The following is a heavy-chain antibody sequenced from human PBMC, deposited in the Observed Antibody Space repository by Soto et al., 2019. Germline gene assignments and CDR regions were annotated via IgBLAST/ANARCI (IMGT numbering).Heavy chain of an antibody. CDR2: IYYSGST. CDR3: ARGHHMTMVRGVIIPGSNYGMDV. V-gene: IGHV4-59*01. D-gene: IGHD3-10*01. Sequence: KSSETLSLTCTVSGGSISSYYWSWIRQPPGKGLEWIGYIYYSGSTNYNPSLKSRVTISVDTSKNQFSLKLSSVTAADTAVYYCARGHHMTMVRGVIIPGSNYGMDVWGQATTVTVSS. J-gene: IGHJ6*02. CDR1: GGSISSYY.